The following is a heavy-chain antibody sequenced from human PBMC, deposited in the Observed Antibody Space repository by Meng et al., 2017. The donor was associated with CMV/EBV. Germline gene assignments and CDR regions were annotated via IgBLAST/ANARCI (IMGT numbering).Heavy chain of an antibody. V-gene: IGHV1-2*02. D-gene: IGHD3-3*01. CDR1: GYTFTGYN. Sequence: ASVKVSCKASGYTFTGYNMHWVRQAPGQGLEWMGWINPNSGGTNYAQKFQGRVTMTRDTSISTAYMELSRLRSDDTAVYYCARDLKRWRITIFPYWGQGTLVTVSS. CDR2: INPNSGGT. J-gene: IGHJ4*02. CDR3: ARDLKRWRITIFPY.